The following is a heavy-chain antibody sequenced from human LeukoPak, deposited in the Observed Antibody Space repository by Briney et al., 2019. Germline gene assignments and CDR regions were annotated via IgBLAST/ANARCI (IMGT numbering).Heavy chain of an antibody. V-gene: IGHV4-34*01. Sequence: PSETLSLTCAVYGGSFSGYYWSWIRQPPGKGLEWIGEINHSGSTNYNPSLKSRVTISVDTSKNQFSLKLSSVTAADTAVYYCARGRWLFLESWGQGTLVTVSS. J-gene: IGHJ4*02. CDR3: ARGRWLFLES. CDR1: GGSFSGYY. D-gene: IGHD4-23*01. CDR2: INHSGST.